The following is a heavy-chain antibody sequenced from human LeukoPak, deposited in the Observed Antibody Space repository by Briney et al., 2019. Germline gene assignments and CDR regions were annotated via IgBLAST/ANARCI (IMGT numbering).Heavy chain of an antibody. D-gene: IGHD5-18*01. Sequence: PGGSLRLSCAASGLTFSGSAMHWVRQASGKGLEWVGRIRSKANSYATAYAASVKGRFTISRDDSKNTAYLQMNSLKTEDTAVYYCTRLKDTAMVNRYYYYYYGMDVWGQGTTVTVSS. V-gene: IGHV3-73*01. CDR2: IRSKANSYAT. CDR1: GLTFSGSA. J-gene: IGHJ6*02. CDR3: TRLKDTAMVNRYYYYYYGMDV.